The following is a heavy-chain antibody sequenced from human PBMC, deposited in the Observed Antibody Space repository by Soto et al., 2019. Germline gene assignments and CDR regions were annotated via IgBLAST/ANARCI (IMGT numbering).Heavy chain of an antibody. CDR2: INHSGST. Sequence: PSETLSLTCAVYGGSFSGYYWSWIRQPPGKGLEWIGEINHSGSTNYNPSLKSRVTISVDTSKNQFSLKLSSVTAADTAVYYCARVNRGMFRYYYGSGSYTGVDYWGQGTLVTVSS. V-gene: IGHV4-34*01. CDR3: ARVNRGMFRYYYGSGSYTGVDY. D-gene: IGHD3-10*01. CDR1: GGSFSGYY. J-gene: IGHJ4*02.